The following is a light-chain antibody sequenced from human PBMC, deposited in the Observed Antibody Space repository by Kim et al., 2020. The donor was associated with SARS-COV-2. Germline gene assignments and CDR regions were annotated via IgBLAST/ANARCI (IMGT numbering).Light chain of an antibody. CDR2: GNS. V-gene: IGLV1-40*01. CDR1: RSNSGAGYD. J-gene: IGLJ1*01. CDR3: QSYDSSLSGYV. Sequence: RVTCSGTGRRSNSGAGYDVHWYQQLPGPAPKLLIYGNSNRPSGVPDRFSGSKSGTSASLAITGLQAEDEADYYCQSYDSSLSGYVFGTGTKVTVL.